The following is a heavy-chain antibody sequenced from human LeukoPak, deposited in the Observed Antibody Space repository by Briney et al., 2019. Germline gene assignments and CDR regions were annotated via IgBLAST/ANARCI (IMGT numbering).Heavy chain of an antibody. D-gene: IGHD2-21*01. V-gene: IGHV3-23*01. Sequence: PGGSLRLSCAASGFTFSSYAMSWVRQAPGKGLEWVSTIGGSGGSTYYADSVKGRFTISRDNSKNTLYLQMNSLKTEDTAVYYCTTDLSYRFSWGQGTLVTVSS. CDR1: GFTFSSYA. CDR3: TTDLSYRFS. J-gene: IGHJ4*02. CDR2: IGGSGGST.